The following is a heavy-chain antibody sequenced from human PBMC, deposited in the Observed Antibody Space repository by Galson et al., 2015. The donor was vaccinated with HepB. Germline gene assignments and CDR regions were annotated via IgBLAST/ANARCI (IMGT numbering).Heavy chain of an antibody. CDR3: APDIVVGEGFVDY. J-gene: IGHJ4*02. CDR1: GFTFSSYG. CDR2: ISYDGSNK. D-gene: IGHD2-15*01. Sequence: SLRLSCAASGFTFSSYGMHWVRQAPGKGLEWVAVISYDGSNKYYADSVKGRFTISRDNSKNTLYLQMNSLRAEDTAVYYCAPDIVVGEGFVDYWGQGTLVTVSS. V-gene: IGHV3-30*03.